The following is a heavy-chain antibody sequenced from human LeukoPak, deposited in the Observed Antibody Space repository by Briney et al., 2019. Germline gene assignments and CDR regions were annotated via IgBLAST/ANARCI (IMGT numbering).Heavy chain of an antibody. Sequence: SETLSLTCPVSGYSSSTGYYWGWIRQPPGQGLEWIGSIYHSGSTYYNPSLKSRVTISVDTSENQFSLNLTSVTAADTAVYYCARGLGYCSGGNCYSADPSFHYRGQGTLVTVSS. CDR2: IYHSGST. V-gene: IGHV4-38-2*01. CDR1: GYSSSTGYY. D-gene: IGHD2-15*01. CDR3: ARGLGYCSGGNCYSADPSFHY. J-gene: IGHJ4*02.